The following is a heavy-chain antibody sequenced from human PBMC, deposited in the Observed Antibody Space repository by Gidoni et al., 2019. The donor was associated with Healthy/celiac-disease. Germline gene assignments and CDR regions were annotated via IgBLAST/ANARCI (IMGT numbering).Heavy chain of an antibody. J-gene: IGHJ4*02. D-gene: IGHD3-9*01. V-gene: IGHV1-3*01. Sequence: QVQLVQSGAEVKKPGASVKVSCKASGYTFTSYAMHWVRQAPGQRLEWMGWINAGNGNTKYSQKFQGRVTITRDTSASTAYMELSSLRSEDTAVYYCARDTTFYYDILTGPFDYWGQGTLVTVSS. CDR2: INAGNGNT. CDR3: ARDTTFYYDILTGPFDY. CDR1: GYTFTSYA.